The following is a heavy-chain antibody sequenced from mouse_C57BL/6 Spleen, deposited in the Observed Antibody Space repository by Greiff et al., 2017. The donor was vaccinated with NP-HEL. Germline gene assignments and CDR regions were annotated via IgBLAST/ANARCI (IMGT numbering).Heavy chain of an antibody. J-gene: IGHJ4*01. CDR2: IDPSDSET. CDR3: ARLGRLGKAMDY. D-gene: IGHD4-1*01. V-gene: IGHV1-52*01. CDR1: GYTFTSYW. Sequence: QVQLQQSGAELVRPGSSVKLSCKASGYTFTSYWMHWVKQRPIQGLEWIGNIDPSDSETHYNQKFKDKATLTVDKSSSTAYMQLSSLTSEDSAVYYCARLGRLGKAMDYWGQGTSVTVSS.